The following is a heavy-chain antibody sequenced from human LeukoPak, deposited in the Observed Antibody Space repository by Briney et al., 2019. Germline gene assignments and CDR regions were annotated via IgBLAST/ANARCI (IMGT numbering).Heavy chain of an antibody. D-gene: IGHD2-2*02. Sequence: PSQTLSLTCTVSGGSISNGDYYWSWIRQPPGKGLEWIGYIYYSGSTYYNPSLKSRVTISVDTSKNQFSLKLSSVTAADTAVYYCARYIVVVPAAIFDPWSQGTLVTVSS. J-gene: IGHJ5*02. CDR3: ARYIVVVPAAIFDP. CDR2: IYYSGST. V-gene: IGHV4-30-4*01. CDR1: GGSISNGDYY.